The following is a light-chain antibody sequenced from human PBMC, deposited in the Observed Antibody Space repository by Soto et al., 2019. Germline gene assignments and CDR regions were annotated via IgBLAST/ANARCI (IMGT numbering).Light chain of an antibody. Sequence: EIVLTQSPGTLSLSPGERATLSCRASQSINNRYLAWYQQKPGQAPRLLIYASSSSATGIPDRFSGRGSGTDFALTISRLEPEDFAVYYCQQFGSSPGFTFGPGTKVDMK. CDR1: QSINNRY. V-gene: IGKV3-20*01. CDR2: ASS. J-gene: IGKJ3*01. CDR3: QQFGSSPGFT.